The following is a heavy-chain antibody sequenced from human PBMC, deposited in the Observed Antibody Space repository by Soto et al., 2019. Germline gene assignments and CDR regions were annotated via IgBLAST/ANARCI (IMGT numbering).Heavy chain of an antibody. CDR2: VYISGST. CDR1: GGSISTYY. Sequence: LSLTCTVSGGSISTYYWNWIRQSAGKGLEWIGRVYISGSTNYHPSLKSRVAMSVDTSNNQFSLKVTSVTAADTAVYYCARGGRDGFDIWGQGTMVTVSS. V-gene: IGHV4-4*07. CDR3: ARGGRDGFDI. J-gene: IGHJ3*02.